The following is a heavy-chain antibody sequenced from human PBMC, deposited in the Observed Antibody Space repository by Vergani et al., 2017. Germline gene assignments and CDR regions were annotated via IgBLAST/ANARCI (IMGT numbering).Heavy chain of an antibody. J-gene: IGHJ5*01. Sequence: QVQLGETEGDVVPTGRSLTLSCVASGFTFSSHGMHWVRQAPGKGLEWVAVIWYDGSTKYYGDAVKGRFTISRDNSKNTLYLQMNSMRVEDTAVYYCSRWGNEKRRDSWGQGTLVTVSS. CDR2: IWYDGSTK. V-gene: IGHV3-33*01. CDR3: SRWGNEKRRDS. CDR1: GFTFSSHG. D-gene: IGHD4-23*01.